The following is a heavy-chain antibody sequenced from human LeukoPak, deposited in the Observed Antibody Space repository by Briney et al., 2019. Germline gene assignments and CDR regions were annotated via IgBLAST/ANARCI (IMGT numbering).Heavy chain of an antibody. D-gene: IGHD2-21*02. J-gene: IGHJ4*02. Sequence: TLSLTCTVFGYSITRNYYWGWIRQPPGKGLEWIASISHGASTYYNPSLQSRVTLSVDTYKHQFSLKLSSVTAADTTVYYCAGQYTAYAAFDFWGQGTPVTVSS. V-gene: IGHV4-38-2*02. CDR2: ISHGAST. CDR3: AGQYTAYAAFDF. CDR1: GYSITRNYY.